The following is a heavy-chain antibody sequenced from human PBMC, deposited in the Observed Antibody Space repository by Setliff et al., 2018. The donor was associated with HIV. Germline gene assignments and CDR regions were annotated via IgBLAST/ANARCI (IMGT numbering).Heavy chain of an antibody. CDR3: ASARFLEWLSSYYFDY. CDR1: GGSISSSSYY. V-gene: IGHV4-39*07. J-gene: IGHJ4*02. CDR2: IYYSGGT. Sequence: SETLSLTCTVSGGSISSSSYYWGWIRQPPGKGLEWIGSIYYSGGTYYNPSLKSRVTISVDTSKNQFSLKLSSVTAADTAVYYCASARFLEWLSSYYFDYWGQGTLVTVSS. D-gene: IGHD3-3*01.